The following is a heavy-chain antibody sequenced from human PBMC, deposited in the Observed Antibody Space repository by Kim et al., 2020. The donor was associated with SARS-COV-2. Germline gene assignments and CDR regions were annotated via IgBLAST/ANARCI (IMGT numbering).Heavy chain of an antibody. V-gene: IGHV3-48*02. D-gene: IGHD5-18*01. CDR3: APFTAMVPFYFQH. Sequence: ADSGKGRFTIARDNAKNSLYLQMNSLRDEDTAVYYCAPFTAMVPFYFQHWGQGTLVTVSS. J-gene: IGHJ1*01.